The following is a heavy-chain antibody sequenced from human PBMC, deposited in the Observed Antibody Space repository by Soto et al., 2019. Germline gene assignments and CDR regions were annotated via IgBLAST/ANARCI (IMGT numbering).Heavy chain of an antibody. CDR1: GFTFTSSA. V-gene: IGHV1-58*01. Sequence: SVKVSCKASGFTFTSSAVQWVRQARGQRLEWIGWIVVGSGNTNYAQKFQERVTITRDMSTSTAYMELSSLRSEDTAVYYCAAYQGTVYYYYYGMDVWGQGTTVTVSS. CDR3: AAYQGTVYYYYYGMDV. J-gene: IGHJ6*02. D-gene: IGHD4-4*01. CDR2: IVVGSGNT.